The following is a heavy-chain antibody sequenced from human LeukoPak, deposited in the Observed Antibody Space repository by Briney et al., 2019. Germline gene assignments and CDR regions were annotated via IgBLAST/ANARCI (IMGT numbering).Heavy chain of an antibody. V-gene: IGHV3-48*04. D-gene: IGHD3-22*01. CDR1: GFTFSSYS. CDR3: ASGVYDSSGHDPIYFDY. J-gene: IGHJ4*02. Sequence: PGGSLRLSCAASGFTFSSYSMNWVRQAPGKGLEWVSYISSSSSTIYYADSVKGRFTISRDNAKNSLYLQMNSLRAEDTAVYYCASGVYDSSGHDPIYFDYWGQGTLVTVSS. CDR2: ISSSSSTI.